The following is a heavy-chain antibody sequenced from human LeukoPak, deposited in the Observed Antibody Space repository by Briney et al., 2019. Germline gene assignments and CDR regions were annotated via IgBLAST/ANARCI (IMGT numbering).Heavy chain of an antibody. V-gene: IGHV3-48*03. D-gene: IGHD1-26*01. CDR2: ISVSGSAI. J-gene: IGHJ4*02. Sequence: GGSLRLSCVASGFTFSSYEMNWVRQAPGKGLEWVSYISVSGSAIYYADSVKGRFTISRDNAKSSLYLQMNSLRAEDTAVYYCAREGGNFFFDYWGQGTLVTVSS. CDR3: AREGGNFFFDY. CDR1: GFTFSSYE.